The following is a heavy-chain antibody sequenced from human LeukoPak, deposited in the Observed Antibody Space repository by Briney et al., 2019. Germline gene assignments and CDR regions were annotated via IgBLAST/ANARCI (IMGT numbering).Heavy chain of an antibody. D-gene: IGHD2-15*01. V-gene: IGHV3-23*01. CDR2: ISGNGGST. CDR3: AKDSAAPRFDP. J-gene: IGHJ5*02. CDR1: GFTFTSHA. Sequence: GGSLRPSCAASGFTFTSHAMSWVRQAPGEALEWVSSISGNGGSTYYADSVKGRFTISRDNSKNTLYLQMNSLRVEDTAVYYCAKDSAAPRFDPWGQGTLVTVSS.